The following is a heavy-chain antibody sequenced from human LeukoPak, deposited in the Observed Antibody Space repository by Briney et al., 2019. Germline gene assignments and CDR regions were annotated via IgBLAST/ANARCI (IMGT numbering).Heavy chain of an antibody. D-gene: IGHD2-15*01. Sequence: SETLSLTCTVSGYSISTGYYWDWIRQPPGRGLEWIGTFYHGGSTYYNPSLKSRVTISVDTSKNQFSLKLTSVTAADTAVYYCARPPRHDFDDSRVHDAFDIWGQGTMVTVSS. CDR1: GYSISTGYY. V-gene: IGHV4-38-2*02. CDR3: ARPPRHDFDDSRVHDAFDI. CDR2: FYHGGST. J-gene: IGHJ3*02.